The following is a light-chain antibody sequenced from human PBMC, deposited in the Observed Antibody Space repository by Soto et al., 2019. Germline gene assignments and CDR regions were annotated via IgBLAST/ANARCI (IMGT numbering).Light chain of an antibody. Sequence: EIAMTQSPRTLSFSPGERATLSCSASQSVNIYLAWYQQKPGQAPRLLIFGASSRATGIPARFSGSGSGTEFNLTISSLQSEDFAVYFCQQYDDWLRLTFGGGTKVDIK. CDR3: QQYDDWLRLT. CDR2: GAS. J-gene: IGKJ4*01. CDR1: QSVNIY. V-gene: IGKV3D-15*01.